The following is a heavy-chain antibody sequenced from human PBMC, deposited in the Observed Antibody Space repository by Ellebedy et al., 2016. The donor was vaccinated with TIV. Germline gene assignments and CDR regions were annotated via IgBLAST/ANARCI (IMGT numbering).Heavy chain of an antibody. V-gene: IGHV5-10-1*01. J-gene: IGHJ5*02. D-gene: IGHD5-18*01. CDR2: IDPSDSYT. Sequence: GESLKISCKGSGYSFTSYWISWVRQMPGKGLEWMGRIDPSDSYTNYSPSFQGHVTISADKSISTAYLQWSSLKASDTAMYYCARHTAMVTSWFDPWGQGTLVTVSS. CDR1: GYSFTSYW. CDR3: ARHTAMVTSWFDP.